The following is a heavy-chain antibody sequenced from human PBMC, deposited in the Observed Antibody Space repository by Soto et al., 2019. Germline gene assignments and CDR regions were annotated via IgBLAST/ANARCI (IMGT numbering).Heavy chain of an antibody. CDR3: ATAPPLGY. CDR1: GGSISSYY. Sequence: SETLSLTCTVSGGSISSYYWSWIRQPPGKGLEWIGYIYYSGSTNYNPSLKSRVTISVDRSKNQFSLKLSSVTAADTSVYYCATAPPLGYWGQGTRVTVFS. CDR2: IYYSGST. J-gene: IGHJ4*02. V-gene: IGHV4-59*12.